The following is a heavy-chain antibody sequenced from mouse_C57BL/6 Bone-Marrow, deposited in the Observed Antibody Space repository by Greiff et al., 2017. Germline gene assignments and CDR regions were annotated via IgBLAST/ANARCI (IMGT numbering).Heavy chain of an antibody. D-gene: IGHD1-1*01. Sequence: VQLQQSGAELMKPGASVKLSCKATGYTFTGYWIEWVKQRPGHGLEWIGEILPGSGSTNYNEKFKGKATFTADTSSNTAYMQPSSLTTEDSSIYYCARDGTTAVSLYYYAMDYWGQGTSVTVSS. CDR1: GYTFTGYW. CDR3: ARDGTTAVSLYYYAMDY. J-gene: IGHJ4*01. V-gene: IGHV1-9*01. CDR2: ILPGSGST.